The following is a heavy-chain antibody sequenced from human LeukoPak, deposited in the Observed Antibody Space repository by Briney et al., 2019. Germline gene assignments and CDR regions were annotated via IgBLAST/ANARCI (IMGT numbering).Heavy chain of an antibody. D-gene: IGHD3-10*01. Sequence: GGSLRLSCAASGFTFDDYAMHWVRQAPGKGLEWVSGISWNSGSIGYADSVKGRFTISRVNAKNSLYLQMNSLRAEDTALYYCARVWAPITMVRGVIFYWGQGTLVTVSS. CDR2: ISWNSGSI. CDR3: ARVWAPITMVRGVIFY. CDR1: GFTFDDYA. J-gene: IGHJ4*02. V-gene: IGHV3-9*01.